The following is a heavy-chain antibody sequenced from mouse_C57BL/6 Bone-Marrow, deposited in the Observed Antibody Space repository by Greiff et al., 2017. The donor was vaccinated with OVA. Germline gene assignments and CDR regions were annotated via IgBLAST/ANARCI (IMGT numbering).Heavy chain of an antibody. D-gene: IGHD1-1*01. CDR3: ARERITTVVAPYYAMDY. V-gene: IGHV1-72*01. CDR2: IDPNSGGT. Sequence: QVQLQQPGAELVKPGASVKLSCKASGYTFTSYWMHWVKQRPGRGLEWIGRIDPNSGGTKYNEKFKSKATLTVDKPSSTAYMQLSSLTSEDSAVYYCARERITTVVAPYYAMDYWGQGTSGTVSS. CDR1: GYTFTSYW. J-gene: IGHJ4*01.